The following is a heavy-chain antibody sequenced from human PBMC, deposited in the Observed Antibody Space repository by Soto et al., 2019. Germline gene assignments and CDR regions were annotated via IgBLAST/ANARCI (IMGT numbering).Heavy chain of an antibody. CDR2: INANNGKT. CDR3: ARYTMTGYLQFDY. D-gene: IGHD3-9*01. V-gene: IGHV1-18*01. J-gene: IGHJ4*02. CDR1: GYTFTNYG. Sequence: QVQVVQSGAEVKKPGASVKVSCRTSGYTFTNYGISWVRQAPGQGLEWMGWINANNGKTNYIQTLQGRVTMTTDTSTSTAYMELRSLRSDDTAVYYCARYTMTGYLQFDYWGQGTLVTVSS.